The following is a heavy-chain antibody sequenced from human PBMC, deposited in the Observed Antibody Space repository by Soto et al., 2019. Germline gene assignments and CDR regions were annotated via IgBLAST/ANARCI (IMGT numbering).Heavy chain of an antibody. D-gene: IGHD5-12*01. Sequence: SVKVSCKASGGTFSSYAISWVRQAPGQGLEWMGGIIPIFGTANYAQKFQGRVTITADESTSTAYMELSSLRSEDTAVYYCARDPPLGGYSGYDRFDYWGQGTLVTVS. CDR3: ARDPPLGGYSGYDRFDY. CDR1: GGTFSSYA. J-gene: IGHJ4*02. CDR2: IIPIFGTA. V-gene: IGHV1-69*13.